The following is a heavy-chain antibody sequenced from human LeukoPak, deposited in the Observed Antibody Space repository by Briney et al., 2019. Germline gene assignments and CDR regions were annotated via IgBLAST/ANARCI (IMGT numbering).Heavy chain of an antibody. CDR3: ARDVDYYDIVTGYYQHFGMDV. J-gene: IGHJ6*02. CDR2: VYSGGST. D-gene: IGHD3-9*01. Sequence: GGSLRLSCAASGFTFSSYSMNWVRQAPGKGLEWVSTVYSGGSTYYADPVKGRFTISRDNSKNTLFLQMNSLRAEDTAVYYCARDVDYYDIVTGYYQHFGMDVWGQGTTVTVSS. V-gene: IGHV3-53*01. CDR1: GFTFSSYS.